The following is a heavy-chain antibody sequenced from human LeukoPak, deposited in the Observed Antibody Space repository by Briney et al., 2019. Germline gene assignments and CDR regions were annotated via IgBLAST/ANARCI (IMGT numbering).Heavy chain of an antibody. CDR3: ARATYNYDILTGYYDANFDY. CDR1: GYSISSGYY. D-gene: IGHD3-9*01. CDR2: IYHSGST. Sequence: PSETLSLTCTVSGYSISSGYYWGWIRQPPGKGLEWIGSIYHSGSTYYNLSLKSRVTISVDTSKNQFSLKLSSVTAADTAVYYCARATYNYDILTGYYDANFDYWGQGTLVTVSS. J-gene: IGHJ4*02. V-gene: IGHV4-38-2*02.